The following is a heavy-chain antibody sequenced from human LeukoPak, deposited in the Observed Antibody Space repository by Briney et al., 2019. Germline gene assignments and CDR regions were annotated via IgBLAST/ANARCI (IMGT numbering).Heavy chain of an antibody. CDR1: GGSFSGYY. CDR2: INHSGST. V-gene: IGHV4-34*01. D-gene: IGHD3-3*02. J-gene: IGHJ5*02. CDR3: ARAFRTSFDP. Sequence: ASETLSLTCAVYGGSFSGYYRSWIRQPPGKGLEWIGEINHSGSTNYNPSLKSRVTISVDTSKNQFSLKLSSVTAADTAVYYCARAFRTSFDPWGQGTLVTVSS.